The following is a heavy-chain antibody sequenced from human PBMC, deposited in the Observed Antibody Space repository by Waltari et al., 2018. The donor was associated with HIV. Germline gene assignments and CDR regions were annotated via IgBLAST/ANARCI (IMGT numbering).Heavy chain of an antibody. D-gene: IGHD3-16*02. CDR2: IYYSGNT. Sequence: WNSKHPGKGLEWIGYIYYSGNTYYNPSLKRRVTISVDTSKNQFSLKLSSVTAADTAVYYCARAHMITFGGVIALNAFDIWGQGTMVTVSS. J-gene: IGHJ3*02. V-gene: IGHV4-31*02. CDR3: ARAHMITFGGVIALNAFDI.